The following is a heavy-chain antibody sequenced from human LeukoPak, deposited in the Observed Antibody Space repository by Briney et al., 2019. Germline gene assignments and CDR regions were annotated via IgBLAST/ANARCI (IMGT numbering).Heavy chain of an antibody. V-gene: IGHV3-20*04. J-gene: IGHJ4*02. Sequence: GGSLRLSCAASGFTFDENGMSWVRQAPGKGLEWVSGINWNGGTTSYADSVKGRFTISRDNAKNSLYLQMNSLRAEDTAVYYCARLKATVSIHAYFDSWGQGTLVTVSS. CDR3: ARLKATVSIHAYFDS. CDR2: INWNGGTT. D-gene: IGHD4-17*01. CDR1: GFTFDENG.